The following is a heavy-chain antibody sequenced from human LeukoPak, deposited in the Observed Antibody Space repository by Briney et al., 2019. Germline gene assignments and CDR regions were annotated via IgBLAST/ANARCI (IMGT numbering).Heavy chain of an antibody. D-gene: IGHD1-1*01. V-gene: IGHV3-30-3*01. CDR2: ISYDGSNK. Sequence: GRSLRLSCAASGFTFSSYAMLWVRQAPGKGLEWVAVISYDGSNKYYADSVKGRFTISRDNSKNTLYLQMNSLRAEDTAVYYCARCTTGTTEIDYWGQGTLVTVSS. CDR3: ARCTTGTTEIDY. J-gene: IGHJ4*02. CDR1: GFTFSSYA.